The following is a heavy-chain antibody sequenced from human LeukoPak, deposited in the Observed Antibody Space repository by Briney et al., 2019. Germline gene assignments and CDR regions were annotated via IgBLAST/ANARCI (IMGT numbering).Heavy chain of an antibody. V-gene: IGHV3-48*03. CDR2: ISSSGTAI. CDR3: ARDMEPDAFDI. D-gene: IGHD1-1*01. J-gene: IGHJ3*02. CDR1: GFTFSSYE. Sequence: PGGSLRLSCAASGFTFSSYEMNWVRQAPGKGLEWVSYISSSGTAIYYADSVKGRFTISRDTAKNSLYLQMNSLRAEDTALYYCARDMEPDAFDIWGQGTMVTVSS.